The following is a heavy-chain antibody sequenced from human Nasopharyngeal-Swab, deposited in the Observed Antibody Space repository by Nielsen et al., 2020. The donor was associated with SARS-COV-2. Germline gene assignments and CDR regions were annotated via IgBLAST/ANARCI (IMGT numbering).Heavy chain of an antibody. CDR1: GSTFSSYD. J-gene: IGHJ4*02. CDR2: IGTAGDT. V-gene: IGHV3-13*04. CDR3: ARSVGDYGDLYFDY. Sequence: GESLKISCAASGSTFSSYDMHWVRQATGKGLEWVSAIGTAGDTYYPGSVKGRFTISRENAKNSLYLQMNSLRAGDTAVYYCARSVGDYGDLYFDYWGQGTLVTVSS. D-gene: IGHD4-17*01.